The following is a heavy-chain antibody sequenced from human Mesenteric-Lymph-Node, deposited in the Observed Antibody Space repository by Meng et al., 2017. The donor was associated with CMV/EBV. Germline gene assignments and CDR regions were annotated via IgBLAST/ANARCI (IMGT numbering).Heavy chain of an antibody. CDR2: ISSSSSYI. D-gene: IGHD3-10*01. CDR3: ASGYGSGSYYSSGDY. CDR1: GFTFSSYS. J-gene: IGHJ4*02. Sequence: GESLKISCAASGFTFSSYSMNWVRQAPGKGLEWVSSISSSSSYIYYADSVKGRFTISRDNAKNSLYLQMNSLRAEDTAVYYCASGYGSGSYYSSGDYWGQGTLVTVSS. V-gene: IGHV3-21*01.